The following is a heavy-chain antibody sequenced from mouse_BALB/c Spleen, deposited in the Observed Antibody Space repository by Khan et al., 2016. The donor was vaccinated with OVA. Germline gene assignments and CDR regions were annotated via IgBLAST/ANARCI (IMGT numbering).Heavy chain of an antibody. CDR3: TRHDRCFNAKDN. Sequence: QVQLQQSGPGLVAPSQSLSITCTISGFSLTSYGVHWVRQPPGKGLEWLVVIWSDGSTTYNSALKSRLSITKDNSKSQVFLKMNSLQIDDTAMYDCTRHDRCFNAKDNWGQGTSVTVSS. V-gene: IGHV2-6-1*01. J-gene: IGHJ4*01. CDR1: GFSLTSYG. D-gene: IGHD2-14*01. CDR2: IWSDGST.